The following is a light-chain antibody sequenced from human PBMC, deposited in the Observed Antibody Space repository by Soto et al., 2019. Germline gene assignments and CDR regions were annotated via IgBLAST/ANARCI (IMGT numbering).Light chain of an antibody. V-gene: IGKV3-11*01. CDR3: QQRSNWPIN. J-gene: IGKJ5*01. CDR1: QSVSNIY. Sequence: EIVLTQSPATLSLSPGERATLSCSAGQSVSNIYLGWYQQKPGQAPRLLIYDASNRATGVPARFSGSGSGTDFTLTISSLEPEDFAVYYCQQRSNWPINFGQGTRLEIK. CDR2: DAS.